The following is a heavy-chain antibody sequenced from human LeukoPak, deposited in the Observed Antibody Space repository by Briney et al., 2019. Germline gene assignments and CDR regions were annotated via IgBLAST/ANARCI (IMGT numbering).Heavy chain of an antibody. V-gene: IGHV3-15*01. Sequence: GGSLRLSCAASGFTFSNAWMSWVRQAPGKGLEWVGRIKSKTDGGTTDYAAPVKGRFTISRDDSKNTLYLQMNSLKTEDTAVYYCTTVTIRRVDDYYYYGMDVWGQGTTVTVSS. CDR1: GFTFSNAW. CDR2: IKSKTDGGTT. J-gene: IGHJ6*02. D-gene: IGHD3-9*01. CDR3: TTVTIRRVDDYYYYGMDV.